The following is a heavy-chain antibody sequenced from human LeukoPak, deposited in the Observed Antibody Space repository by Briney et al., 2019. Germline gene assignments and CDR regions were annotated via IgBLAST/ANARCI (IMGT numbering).Heavy chain of an antibody. CDR3: ARWEASPSRGWFSP. Sequence: GASVTVSCKASAYPFTDYYVHWVRQAPGQGLIWMGWMNPSNGDTNYVQNFQGRVTMTRDTSRRTAYMELNSLRFDDTAVYYCARWEASPSRGWFSPWGQGTLVTVSS. D-gene: IGHD3-22*01. V-gene: IGHV1-2*02. J-gene: IGHJ5*02. CDR2: MNPSNGDT. CDR1: AYPFTDYY.